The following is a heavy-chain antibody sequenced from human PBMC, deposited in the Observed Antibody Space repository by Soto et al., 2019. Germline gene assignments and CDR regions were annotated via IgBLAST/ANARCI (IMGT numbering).Heavy chain of an antibody. D-gene: IGHD6-19*01. V-gene: IGHV3-11*01. CDR3: AREVRTSGWFRRLDS. CDR2: ISGGGSTT. J-gene: IGHJ4*02. Sequence: LSLSCAVSGFTSNDYYMSWIRQAPGKGLEWISYISGGGSTTYHADSVRGRFTISRDNAKNSLFLQMNSLRAEDTAVYYCAREVRTSGWFRRLDSWGQGILVTVSS. CDR1: GFTSNDYY.